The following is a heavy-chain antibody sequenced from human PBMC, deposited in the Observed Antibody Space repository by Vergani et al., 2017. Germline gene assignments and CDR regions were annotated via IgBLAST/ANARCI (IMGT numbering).Heavy chain of an antibody. CDR2: ISGSGGST. CDR1: GFTFSSYA. J-gene: IGHJ5*02. Sequence: EVQLLESGGGLVQPGGSLRLSCAASGFTFSSYAMSWVRQAPGKGLEWVSAISGSGGSTYYADSVKGRFTISRDNSKNTLYLQMNSLRAEDTAVYYCAKRPIDGDFWGGYYNWFDPWGQGTLVTVSS. D-gene: IGHD3-3*01. CDR3: AKRPIDGDFWGGYYNWFDP. V-gene: IGHV3-23*01.